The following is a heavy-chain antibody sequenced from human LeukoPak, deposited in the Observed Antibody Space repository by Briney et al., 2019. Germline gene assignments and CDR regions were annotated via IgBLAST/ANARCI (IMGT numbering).Heavy chain of an antibody. D-gene: IGHD3-10*01. CDR2: TYYRSTWVY. CDR3: ARENTLVRGTRNPFDY. CDR1: GDSFSSNDAV. J-gene: IGHJ4*02. Sequence: SQTLSLTCAISGDSFSSNDAVWNWIRQSPSRGVEWLGRTYYRSTWVYDYAASVQSLIIINPDTSKNQFSLQLNSVTPEDTAVYYCARENTLVRGTRNPFDYWGQGTLVTVSS. V-gene: IGHV6-1*01.